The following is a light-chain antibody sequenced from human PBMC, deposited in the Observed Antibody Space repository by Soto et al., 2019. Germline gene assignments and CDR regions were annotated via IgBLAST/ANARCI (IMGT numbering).Light chain of an antibody. J-gene: IGKJ1*01. CDR2: HAS. V-gene: IGKV1-5*01. CDR3: QHYNSYSWT. Sequence: DIQMTQSPSTLSASLGDRVTISCRASQNIGRWLAWYQQKPGTAPNLLIYHASNLRGGVPSRFSGGGSGTEFTLTISSVQPDDIATYSCQHYNSYSWTFGQGTKVDVK. CDR1: QNIGRW.